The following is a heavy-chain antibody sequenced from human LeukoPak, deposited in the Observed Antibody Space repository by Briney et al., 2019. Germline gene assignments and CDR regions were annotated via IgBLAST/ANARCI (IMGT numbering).Heavy chain of an antibody. CDR2: ISISSSTI. D-gene: IGHD1-26*01. V-gene: IGHV3-48*04. CDR3: ARDRGGSYSAIDY. J-gene: IGHJ4*02. Sequence: PGGSLRLSCAASGFTFSSYSMNWVRQAPGKGLEWVSFISISSSTIYYADSVKGRFTISRDNAKNSLYLQMNSLRAEDTGVYYCARDRGGSYSAIDYWGQGTLVTVSS. CDR1: GFTFSSYS.